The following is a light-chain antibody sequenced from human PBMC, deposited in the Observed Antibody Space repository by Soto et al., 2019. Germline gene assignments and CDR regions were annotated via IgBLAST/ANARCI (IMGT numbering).Light chain of an antibody. V-gene: IGKV4-1*01. CDR2: WAS. Sequence: DIVMTQSPESLAVSLGERATINCKSSQSVLYSSNNKNYLAWYQQKPGQPPKLLIYWASTRESGVPDRFSGSGSVTDFTLSISSLQAEDVAVYYCQQYYTALWTFGQGIKVEIK. CDR1: QSVLYSSNNKNY. J-gene: IGKJ1*01. CDR3: QQYYTALWT.